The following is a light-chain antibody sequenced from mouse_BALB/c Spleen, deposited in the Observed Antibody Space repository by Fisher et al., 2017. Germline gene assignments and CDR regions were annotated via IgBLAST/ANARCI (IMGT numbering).Light chain of an antibody. Sequence: IVLTQTTTTMAASPGEKITITCSASSSISYMHWYQQKPGTSPKRWIYDTSKLASGVPGRFSGSGSGTSYSLTISSMEAEDAATYYCHQRSSYPTFGGGTKLEIK. CDR2: DTS. V-gene: IGKV4-70*01. CDR3: HQRSSYPT. CDR1: SSISY. J-gene: IGKJ1*01.